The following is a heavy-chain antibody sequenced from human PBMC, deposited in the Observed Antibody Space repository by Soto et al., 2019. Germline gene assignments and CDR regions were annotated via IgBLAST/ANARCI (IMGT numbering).Heavy chain of an antibody. CDR1: GFTFNTYT. Sequence: GGSLRLSCAASGFTFNTYTMHWVRQAPGKGLEYVSAISSNGGSTYYANSVKGRFTISRDDSKNTLYLQMGSLRAEDMAVYYCARDLYTDRVAVAVYWGQGTLVTVSS. J-gene: IGHJ4*02. V-gene: IGHV3-64*01. CDR2: ISSNGGST. D-gene: IGHD6-19*01. CDR3: ARDLYTDRVAVAVY.